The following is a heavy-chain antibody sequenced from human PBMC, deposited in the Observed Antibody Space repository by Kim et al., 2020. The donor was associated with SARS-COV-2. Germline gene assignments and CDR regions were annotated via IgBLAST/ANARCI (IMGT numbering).Heavy chain of an antibody. V-gene: IGHV1-2*02. Sequence: ASVKVSCKASGYTFTGYYMHWVRQAPGQGLEWMGWINPNSGGTNYAQKFQGRVTMTRDTSISTAYMELSRLRSDDTAVYYCARDPGGWYAADDDYWGQGTLVTVSS. D-gene: IGHD6-19*01. CDR1: GYTFTGYY. CDR3: ARDPGGWYAADDDY. CDR2: INPNSGGT. J-gene: IGHJ4*02.